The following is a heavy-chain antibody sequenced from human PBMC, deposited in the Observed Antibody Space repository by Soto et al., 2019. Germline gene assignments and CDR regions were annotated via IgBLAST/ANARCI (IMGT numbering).Heavy chain of an antibody. CDR1: GDSVSSNSAA. V-gene: IGHV6-1*01. CDR3: ARGSIYYDSSGYYAFDI. Sequence: SQTLSLTCAISGDSVSSNSAAWNWIRQSPSRGLEWLGRTYYRSKWYNDYAVSVKSRITINPDTSKNQFSLQLNSVTPEDTAVYYCARGSIYYDSSGYYAFDIWGQGTVVTVSS. J-gene: IGHJ3*02. D-gene: IGHD3-22*01. CDR2: TYYRSKWYN.